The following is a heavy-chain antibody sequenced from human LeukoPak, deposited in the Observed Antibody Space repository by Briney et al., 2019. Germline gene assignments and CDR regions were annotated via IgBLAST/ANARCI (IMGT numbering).Heavy chain of an antibody. D-gene: IGHD1-26*01. J-gene: IGHJ4*02. CDR1: GFTFWKYG. CDR2: AWNDGRTT. CDR3: ATDGSERDIDN. V-gene: IGHV3-33*01. Sequence: GRSLRLSCATSGFTFWKYGMHWVRQAPGKGLEWVAIAWNDGRTTHHADSVKGRFSISRDNSKNTLYLQMNSLRAEDTAFYYCATDGSERDIDNWGRGTLVTVSA.